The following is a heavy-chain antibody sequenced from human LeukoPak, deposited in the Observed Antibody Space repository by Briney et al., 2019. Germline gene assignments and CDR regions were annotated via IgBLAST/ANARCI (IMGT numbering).Heavy chain of an antibody. CDR2: VYSSGVG. Sequence: SETLSLTCTVSGGSITGYYWNWIRQPAGQGREWLGRVYSSGVGNYNPSLTSRVTMSVDTSKNQFSLKLTSLTAADTAVYYCAREEFLHEIDSSGYFVYWGQGTLVTVSS. V-gene: IGHV4-4*07. CDR3: AREEFLHEIDSSGYFVY. CDR1: GGSITGYY. D-gene: IGHD3-22*01. J-gene: IGHJ4*02.